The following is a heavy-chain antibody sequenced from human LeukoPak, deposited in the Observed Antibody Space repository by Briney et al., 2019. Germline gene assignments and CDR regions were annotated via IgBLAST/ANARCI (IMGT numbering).Heavy chain of an antibody. CDR3: ARENSSGWYGFDY. CDR2: ISSSSSYI. J-gene: IGHJ4*02. Sequence: GGSLRLSCVASGFTFSSYAMHWVRQTPGKGLEWVSSISSSSSYIYYADSVKGRFTISRDNAKNSLYLQMNSLRAEDTAVYYCARENSSGWYGFDYWGQGTLVTVSS. V-gene: IGHV3-21*01. D-gene: IGHD6-19*01. CDR1: GFTFSSYA.